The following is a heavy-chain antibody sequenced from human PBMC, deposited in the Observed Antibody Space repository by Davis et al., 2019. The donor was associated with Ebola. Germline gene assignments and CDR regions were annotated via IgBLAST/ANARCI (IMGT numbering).Heavy chain of an antibody. V-gene: IGHV3-23*01. J-gene: IGHJ6*04. CDR1: TITLSSYA. CDR2: ISGSGGST. Sequence: GESLKISCADPTITLSSYAMTWVRQAPGKGLEWVSAISGSGGSTYYADSVKGRFTISRDNSKKTLYLQMNSLRAEDTAVYYCAKSGLSFGVVKYHYGMDVWGKGTTVTVSS. CDR3: AKSGLSFGVVKYHYGMDV. D-gene: IGHD3-3*01.